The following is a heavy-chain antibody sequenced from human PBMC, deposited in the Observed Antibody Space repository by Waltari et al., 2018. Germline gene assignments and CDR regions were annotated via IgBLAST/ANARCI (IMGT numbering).Heavy chain of an antibody. CDR3: ATGGPQSAVVNFY. J-gene: IGHJ4*02. V-gene: IGHV3-15*01. CDR1: GITFSNVW. CDR2: IKSKAEGGTT. D-gene: IGHD3-22*01. Sequence: EVQLVQSGGGLVKPGGSLRLSCAASGITFSNVWMTWVRQAPGKGLEWGGRIKSKAEGGTTDSASPVKGRFTISRDDSKNTLYLQMDSLKTEDTAVYYCATGGPQSAVVNFYWGQGTLDTVSS.